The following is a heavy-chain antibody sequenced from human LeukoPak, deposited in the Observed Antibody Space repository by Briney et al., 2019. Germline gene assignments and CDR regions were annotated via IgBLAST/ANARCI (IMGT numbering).Heavy chain of an antibody. CDR2: ISSSSSTI. CDR3: ARVNTMVREFDY. D-gene: IGHD3-10*01. J-gene: IGHJ4*02. Sequence: GGSLRLSCAASGFTFSSYSMNWVRRPQGRGRGGVSYISSSSSTIYYADSVKGRFTISRDNAKNSLYLQMNSLRAEDTAVYYCARVNTMVREFDYWGQGTLVTVSS. CDR1: GFTFSSYS. V-gene: IGHV3-48*01.